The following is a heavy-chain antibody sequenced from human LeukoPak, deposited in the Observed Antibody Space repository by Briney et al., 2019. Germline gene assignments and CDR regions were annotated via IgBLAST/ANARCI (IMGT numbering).Heavy chain of an antibody. J-gene: IGHJ4*02. CDR2: ISGSSSYI. Sequence: PGGSLRLSCAASGFTFSSYSMNWVRQAPGKGLEWVSSISGSSSYIYYADSVKGRFTISRDNAKNSLYLQMNRLRAEDTAVYYCARAYCSGGSCYFDYWGPGTLVTVSS. CDR1: GFTFSSYS. V-gene: IGHV3-21*01. D-gene: IGHD2-15*01. CDR3: ARAYCSGGSCYFDY.